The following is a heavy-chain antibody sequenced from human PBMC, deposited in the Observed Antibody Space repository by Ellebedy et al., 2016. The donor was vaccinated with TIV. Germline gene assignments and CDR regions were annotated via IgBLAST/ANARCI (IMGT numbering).Heavy chain of an antibody. CDR2: INPNSGGT. D-gene: IGHD6-19*01. CDR3: ARGPNPYSSADAFDI. CDR1: GYTFTGYY. V-gene: IGHV1-2*02. Sequence: ASVKVSXXASGYTFTGYYMHWVRQAPGQGLEWMGWINPNSGGTNYAQKFQGRVTMTRDTSISTAYMELSSLRSEDTAVYYCARGPNPYSSADAFDIWGQGTMVTVSS. J-gene: IGHJ3*02.